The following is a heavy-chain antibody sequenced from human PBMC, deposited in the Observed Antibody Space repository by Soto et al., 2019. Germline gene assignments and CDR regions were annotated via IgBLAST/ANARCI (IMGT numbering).Heavy chain of an antibody. D-gene: IGHD3-10*01. V-gene: IGHV3-30*18. J-gene: IGHJ4*02. CDR2: ISYDGSNK. CDR1: GFTFSSYG. CDR3: AKDRGRRGIRGNDY. Sequence: QVQLVESGGGVVQPGRSLRLSCAASGFTFSSYGMHWVRQAPGKGLEWVAVISYDGSNKYYADSVKGRFTISRDNSKNTLYLQMNSLRAEDTAVYYCAKDRGRRGIRGNDYCGQGTLVTVAS.